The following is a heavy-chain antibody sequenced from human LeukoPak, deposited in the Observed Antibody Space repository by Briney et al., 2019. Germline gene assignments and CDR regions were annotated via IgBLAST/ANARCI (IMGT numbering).Heavy chain of an antibody. D-gene: IGHD1-26*01. J-gene: IGHJ4*02. CDR1: AFTFSNYA. Sequence: PGGSLRLSCAASAFTFSNYAMSWVRQAPGKGLEWVSAISGGGGSTYYADSVKGRFTISRDNSKNTLYLQMNSLRAEDTAIYYCVKGTYSGYGGATRFDYWGQGTLVTVSS. CDR2: ISGGGGST. CDR3: VKGTYSGYGGATRFDY. V-gene: IGHV3-23*01.